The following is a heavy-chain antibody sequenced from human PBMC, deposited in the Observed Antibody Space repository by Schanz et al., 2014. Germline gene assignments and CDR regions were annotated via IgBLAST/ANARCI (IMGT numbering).Heavy chain of an antibody. CDR3: ARARGCNYGRFDY. D-gene: IGHD5-18*01. V-gene: IGHV4-31*03. J-gene: IGHJ4*01. CDR1: GASISSGGYY. Sequence: QVQLQESGPGLVKPSQTLSLPCTVSGASISSGGYYWDWIRLLPGKGLEWIGYISYSGSTSFNPSLTSRLTMSLDTSRDHFSLRLTSVSAGDTAVYYCARARGCNYGRFDYWGLGTLVTVSS. CDR2: ISYSGST.